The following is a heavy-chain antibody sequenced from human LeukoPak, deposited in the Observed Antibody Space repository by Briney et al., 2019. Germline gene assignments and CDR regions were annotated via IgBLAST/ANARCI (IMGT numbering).Heavy chain of an antibody. CDR1: GGSISSSSYY. CDR3: AREGGYYYDSSGYLGGDY. V-gene: IGHV4-31*03. J-gene: IGHJ4*02. Sequence: SETLSLTCTVSGGSISSSSYYWSWIRQHPGKGLEWIGYIYYSGSTYYNPSLKSRVTISVDTSKNQFSLKLSSVTAADTAVYYCAREGGYYYDSSGYLGGDYWGQGTLVTVSS. CDR2: IYYSGST. D-gene: IGHD3-22*01.